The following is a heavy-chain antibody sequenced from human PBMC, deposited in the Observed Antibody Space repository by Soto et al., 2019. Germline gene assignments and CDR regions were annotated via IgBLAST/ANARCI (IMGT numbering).Heavy chain of an antibody. Sequence: SETLSLTCTVSGGSMNSHDYYWSWIRQPPGKGLEWIGYIHNSGSTYYNPSLKSRLTISSDMSKDQFSLRLNSVTAADTALYFCARGEVRGPFDIWGQGTKVTVSS. D-gene: IGHD3-10*01. CDR1: GGSMNSHDYY. V-gene: IGHV4-30-4*01. CDR3: ARGEVRGPFDI. CDR2: IHNSGST. J-gene: IGHJ3*02.